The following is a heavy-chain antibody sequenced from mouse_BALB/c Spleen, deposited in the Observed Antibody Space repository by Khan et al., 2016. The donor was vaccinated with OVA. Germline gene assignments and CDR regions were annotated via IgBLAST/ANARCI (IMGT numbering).Heavy chain of an antibody. D-gene: IGHD2-2*01. J-gene: IGHJ3*01. V-gene: IGHV1S135*01. CDR1: GYSFTTYY. CDR3: TRHGYVAWFTY. CDR2: IDPFSGGT. Sequence: VQLQQSGPELMKPGASVKISCKASGYSFTTYYIHWVMQSHGTSLEWIGYIDPFSGGTTYNQEFKGKATLTVDKSSSTAYIHLTNLTSEDSAVYYCTRHGYVAWFTYWGQGTLVTVSA.